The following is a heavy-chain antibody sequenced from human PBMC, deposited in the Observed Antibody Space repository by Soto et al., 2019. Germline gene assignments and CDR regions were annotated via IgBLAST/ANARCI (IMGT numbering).Heavy chain of an antibody. CDR3: ARSGLPFDS. Sequence: EVQLVESGRGLVQPGGSLRLSCAASGFTFSSYAMHWVRQAPGKGLEYVSGISSNGGSTYYANSVKGRFTISRDNSKNTLYLQVGSLRAEDMAVYYCARSGLPFDSWGQGTLVTVSS. CDR1: GFTFSSYA. V-gene: IGHV3-64*01. D-gene: IGHD2-21*02. CDR2: ISSNGGST. J-gene: IGHJ4*02.